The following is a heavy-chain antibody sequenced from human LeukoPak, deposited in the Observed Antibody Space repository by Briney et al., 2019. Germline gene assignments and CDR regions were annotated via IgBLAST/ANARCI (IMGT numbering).Heavy chain of an antibody. D-gene: IGHD1-26*01. CDR1: GGSISGWY. V-gene: IGHV4-4*08. Sequence: SETLSLTCTVSGGSISGWYWSWIRQPPGKGLEWIGYIYGSGYTNYNPSLKSRVTISVDTSKNQFSLRLSSVTAADTAVYYCARDSGAVEATGVGFDYWGQGTLVTVSS. CDR2: IYGSGYT. CDR3: ARDSGAVEATGVGFDY. J-gene: IGHJ4*02.